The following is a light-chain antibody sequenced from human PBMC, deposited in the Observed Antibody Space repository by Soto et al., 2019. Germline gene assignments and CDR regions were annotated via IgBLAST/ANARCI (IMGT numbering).Light chain of an antibody. CDR3: QQYNSHWT. Sequence: DVQMTQSPSTLSASVGDRVTITCRASQGISNRLAWYQQKPGKAPKLLIYQASSLKSGVPSRFGGSGSGTEFTLTITSLQPDDCATYYCQQYNSHWTFGQGTKVEIK. V-gene: IGKV1-5*03. CDR1: QGISNR. CDR2: QAS. J-gene: IGKJ1*01.